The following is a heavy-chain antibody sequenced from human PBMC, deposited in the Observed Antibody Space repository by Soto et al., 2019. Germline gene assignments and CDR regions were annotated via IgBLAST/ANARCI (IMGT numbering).Heavy chain of an antibody. Sequence: QVQLVQSGAEAKKPGSSLKVSCKASGGTFSSYAISWVRQAPGQGLEWMGGIIPIFGTANYAQKFQGRVTITADESTSTAYMELSSLRSEDTAVYYCAREWLRPSAYYYYYGMDVWGKGTTVTVSS. CDR3: AREWLRPSAYYYYYGMDV. D-gene: IGHD5-12*01. CDR2: IIPIFGTA. J-gene: IGHJ6*04. V-gene: IGHV1-69*01. CDR1: GGTFSSYA.